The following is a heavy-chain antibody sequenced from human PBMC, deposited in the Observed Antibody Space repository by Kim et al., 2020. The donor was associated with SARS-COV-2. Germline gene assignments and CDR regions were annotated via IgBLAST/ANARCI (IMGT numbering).Heavy chain of an antibody. D-gene: IGHD3-10*01. V-gene: IGHV4-59*13. J-gene: IGHJ3*02. CDR3: ARVLSRTDAFDI. CDR1: GGSISSYY. Sequence: SETLSLTCTVSGGSISSYYWSWIRQPPGKGLEWIGYIYYSGSTNYNPSLKSRVTISVDTSKNQFSLKLSSVTAADTAVYYCARVLSRTDAFDIWGQGTMVTVSS. CDR2: IYYSGST.